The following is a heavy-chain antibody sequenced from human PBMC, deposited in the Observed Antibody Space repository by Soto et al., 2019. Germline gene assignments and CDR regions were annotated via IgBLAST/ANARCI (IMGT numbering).Heavy chain of an antibody. CDR2: ISNDGSS. CDR1: GFTFSSYW. CDR3: ARLPNKSPQN. J-gene: IGHJ1*01. Sequence: EVHLVEPGGGLVQPGGSLRLSCVASGFTFSSYWMHWVRQAPGKGLVWVSSISNDGSSSYADPVKGRFTISRDNAKNTLYLQMNSLRAEDTAVYYCARLPNKSPQNWGQGTLVIVSP. V-gene: IGHV3-74*01.